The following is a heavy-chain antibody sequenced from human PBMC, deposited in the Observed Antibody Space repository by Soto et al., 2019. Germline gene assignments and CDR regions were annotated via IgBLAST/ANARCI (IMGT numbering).Heavy chain of an antibody. CDR2: ISDSGDRT. Sequence: EVQLMVSGGGLVQPGGSLRLSCAGSGYTLSMSAVSWVRQAPGKGLEWVSYISDSGDRTYYADSVKGRFTISRDRSKNTVSLQMNTLRVEDTALYYCAKDRGIIVKAGDAFDVWGQGTMVTVSS. J-gene: IGHJ3*01. D-gene: IGHD3-16*02. CDR3: AKDRGIIVKAGDAFDV. CDR1: GYTLSMSA. V-gene: IGHV3-23*01.